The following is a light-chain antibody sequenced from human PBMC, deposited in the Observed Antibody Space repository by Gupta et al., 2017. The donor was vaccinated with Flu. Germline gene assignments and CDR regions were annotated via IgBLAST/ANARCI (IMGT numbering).Light chain of an antibody. Sequence: DIPMTQSPSTLSAYVGDRVTITCRASQSISSWLAWYQQKPGKAPKLLIYKASSLESGVPSRFSGSGSGTEFTLTISSLQPDDFATYYCQQYNSYSGITFGQGTRLEIK. J-gene: IGKJ5*01. CDR2: KAS. CDR3: QQYNSYSGIT. CDR1: QSISSW. V-gene: IGKV1-5*03.